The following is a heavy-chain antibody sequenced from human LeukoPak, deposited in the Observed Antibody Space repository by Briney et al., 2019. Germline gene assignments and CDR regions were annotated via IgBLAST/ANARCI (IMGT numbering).Heavy chain of an antibody. Sequence: GGSLGLSCAASGFTFSSYAMSWVRQAPGKGLEWVSAISGSGGSTYYADSVKGRFTISRDNSKNTLYLQMNSLRAEDTAVYYCAKGPGDCSSTSCYGRRGAFDIWGQGTMVTVSS. CDR1: GFTFSSYA. V-gene: IGHV3-23*01. CDR3: AKGPGDCSSTSCYGRRGAFDI. D-gene: IGHD2-2*01. J-gene: IGHJ3*02. CDR2: ISGSGGST.